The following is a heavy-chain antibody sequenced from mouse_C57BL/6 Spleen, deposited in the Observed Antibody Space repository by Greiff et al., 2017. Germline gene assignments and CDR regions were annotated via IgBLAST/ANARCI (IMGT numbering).Heavy chain of an antibody. Sequence: QVQLQQPGAELVRPGSSVKLSCKASGYTFTSYWMDWVKQRPGQGLEWIGNIYPSDSETHYNPKFKNKATLTVDKSSSTAYMQLSSLTSEDSAVYYCARRGTYYFDYWGQGTTLTVSS. V-gene: IGHV1-61*01. CDR3: ARRGTYYFDY. CDR2: IYPSDSET. J-gene: IGHJ2*01. D-gene: IGHD2-14*01. CDR1: GYTFTSYW.